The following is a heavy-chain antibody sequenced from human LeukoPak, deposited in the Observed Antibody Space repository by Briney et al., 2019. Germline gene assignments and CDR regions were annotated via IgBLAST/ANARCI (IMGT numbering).Heavy chain of an antibody. CDR2: INTGNGNT. CDR1: YTFATYT. V-gene: IGHV1-3*04. CDR3: AKCGYSDGWSCDR. J-gene: IGHJ5*02. D-gene: IGHD5-12*01. Sequence: ASVTVSFKAYTFATYTIHWEHQAPGHRLEWMGWINTGNGNTKYSQKFQGRVPVTRDTSASTAYMELISLRYEDTAVYYCAKCGYSDGWSCDRWGQGTLVAASS.